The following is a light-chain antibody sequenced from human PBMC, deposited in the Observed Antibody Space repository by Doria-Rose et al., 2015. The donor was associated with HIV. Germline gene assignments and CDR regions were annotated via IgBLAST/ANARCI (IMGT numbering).Light chain of an antibody. CDR2: DAS. CDR1: QRFKSSY. CDR3: QQYDTSRGS. V-gene: IGKV3-20*01. J-gene: IGKJ5*01. Sequence: TQSPGTLSLSPGERATLSCRASQRFKSSYLAWYQQKPGQAPRLLIYDASTRATGIPDRFSGSGSGTDFTLTISRLEPEDVALYYCQQYDTSRGSFGQGTRLEIK.